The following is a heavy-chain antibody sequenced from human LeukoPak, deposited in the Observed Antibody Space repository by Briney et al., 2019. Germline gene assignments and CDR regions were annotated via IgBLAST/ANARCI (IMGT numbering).Heavy chain of an antibody. CDR2: INWNGGST. Sequence: GGSLRLSCAASGFTFSSYAMSWVRQAPGRGLEWVSGINWNGGSTGYADSVKGRFTISRDNAKNSLYLQMNSLRAEDTALYYCARAKCSSTSYYGNYYYYMDVWGKGTTVTVSS. J-gene: IGHJ6*03. CDR1: GFTFSSYA. D-gene: IGHD2-2*01. V-gene: IGHV3-20*04. CDR3: ARAKCSSTSYYGNYYYYMDV.